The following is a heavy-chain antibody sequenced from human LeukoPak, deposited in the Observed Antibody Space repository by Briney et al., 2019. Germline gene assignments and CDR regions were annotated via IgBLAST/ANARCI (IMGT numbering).Heavy chain of an antibody. J-gene: IGHJ5*02. CDR1: GFTFSSYA. Sequence: GGSLRLSCAASGFTFSSYAMSWVRQAPGKGLEWVSAISGSGGSTYYADSVKGRFTISRDNSKNTLYLQMNSLRAEDTAVYYCAKAQEGGDTAMVTLFDPWGQGTLVTVSS. CDR3: AKAQEGGDTAMVTLFDP. V-gene: IGHV3-23*01. CDR2: ISGSGGST. D-gene: IGHD5-18*01.